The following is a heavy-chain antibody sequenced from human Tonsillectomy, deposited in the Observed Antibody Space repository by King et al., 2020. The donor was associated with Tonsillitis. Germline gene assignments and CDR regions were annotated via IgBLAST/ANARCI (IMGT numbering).Heavy chain of an antibody. Sequence: VQLVESGAEVKKPGESLKISCKGSGFRFTNYWIGWVRQMPGKGLEWMGIIYPGDSETRYSPSFQGQVTISADKSISATYLQWSSLKASDTAIYYCASRPDGFDMWGQGTKVTVSS. CDR3: ASRPDGFDM. V-gene: IGHV5-51*01. CDR2: IYPGDSET. CDR1: GFRFTNYW. J-gene: IGHJ3*02.